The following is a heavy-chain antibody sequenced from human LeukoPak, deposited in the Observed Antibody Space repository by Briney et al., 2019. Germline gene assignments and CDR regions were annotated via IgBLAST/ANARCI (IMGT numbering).Heavy chain of an antibody. CDR2: GSGRSSHL. CDR1: GFSFSDYD. D-gene: IGHD6-25*01. J-gene: IGHJ5*01. Sequence: GGSLRLSCTASGFSFSDYDMNWVRQAPPKGLERVSAGSGRSSHLCYRASVKRRFAISRDNAENSLYLQMDSLRAEDTALYYCARAFPPLRVSAAGDSWGQGTLVTVSS. CDR3: ARAFPPLRVSAAGDS. V-gene: IGHV3-21*01.